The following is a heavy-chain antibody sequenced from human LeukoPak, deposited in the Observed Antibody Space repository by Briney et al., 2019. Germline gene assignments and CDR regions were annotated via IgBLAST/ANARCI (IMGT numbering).Heavy chain of an antibody. V-gene: IGHV3-23*01. CDR1: GLSFSTYG. Sequence: GGSLRLSCAASGLSFSTYGMSWVRQAPGKGLEWVAAISGGGGSTYYADYARGRFTISRDNSKNTLYLQMNTLRAEDAAVYYCATQRGYCSDGNCYFDYWGQGTLVTVSS. J-gene: IGHJ4*02. CDR2: ISGGGGST. CDR3: ATQRGYCSDGNCYFDY. D-gene: IGHD2-15*01.